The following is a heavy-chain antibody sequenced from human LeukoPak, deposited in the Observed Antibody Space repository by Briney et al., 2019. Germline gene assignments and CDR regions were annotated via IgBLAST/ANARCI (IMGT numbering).Heavy chain of an antibody. CDR3: ARGVAYCGSTGCYTNYYDMDV. CDR1: GGSFSGYY. D-gene: IGHD2-2*02. Sequence: SETLPLTCAVYGGSFSGYYWSWIRQPPGKGLEWIGEINHSGSTNYNPSLKSRVTISVDTSKNQFSLKLSSVTAADTAVYYCARGVAYCGSTGCYTNYYDMDVWGQGTTVTVSS. J-gene: IGHJ6*02. CDR2: INHSGST. V-gene: IGHV4-34*01.